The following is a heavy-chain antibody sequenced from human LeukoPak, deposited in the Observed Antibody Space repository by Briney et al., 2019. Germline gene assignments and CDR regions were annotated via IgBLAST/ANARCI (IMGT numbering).Heavy chain of an antibody. CDR2: ISGSGSII. V-gene: IGHV3-11*01. Sequence: GGSLRLSCAASGFTFSDYYMSWIRQAPGKGLEWVSYISGSGSIIYYADSVKGRFTISRDNAKNSLYLQMNSLRAEDKAVYYCARGLGGGNSVYFDYWGQGTLVTVSS. J-gene: IGHJ4*02. CDR1: GFTFSDYY. CDR3: ARGLGGGNSVYFDY. D-gene: IGHD4-23*01.